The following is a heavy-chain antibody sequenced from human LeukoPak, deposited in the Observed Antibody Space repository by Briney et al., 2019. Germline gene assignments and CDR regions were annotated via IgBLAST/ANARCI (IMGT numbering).Heavy chain of an antibody. V-gene: IGHV4-39*01. D-gene: IGHD3-22*01. Sequence: SETLSLTCTVSGGSISSSSYYCGWIRQPPGKGLEWIGSIYYSGSTYYNPSLKSRVTISVDTSKNQFSLKLSSVTAADTAVFYCARSYYYDSSGYLYYFDYWGQGTLVTVSS. CDR3: ARSYYYDSSGYLYYFDY. CDR1: GGSISSSSYY. CDR2: IYYSGST. J-gene: IGHJ4*02.